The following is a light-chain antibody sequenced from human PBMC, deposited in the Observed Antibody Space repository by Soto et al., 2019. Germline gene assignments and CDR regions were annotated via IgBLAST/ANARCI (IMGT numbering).Light chain of an antibody. CDR3: QQADSFPT. J-gene: IGKJ4*01. V-gene: IGKV1D-12*01. Sequence: DIQMTQSPSSVSASVGDRVTITCRASQVLSSWLVWYQQKPGKAPKLLIYAASSLQSGVPSRFSGSGSVTDFTLTISSLQPEDFATYYCQQADSFPTFGGGTKVEIK. CDR2: AAS. CDR1: QVLSSW.